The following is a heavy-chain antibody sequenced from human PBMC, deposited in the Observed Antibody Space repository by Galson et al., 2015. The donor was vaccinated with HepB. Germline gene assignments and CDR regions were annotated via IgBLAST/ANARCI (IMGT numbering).Heavy chain of an antibody. CDR2: ISYDGSNK. J-gene: IGHJ4*02. CDR3: ARDYFRRRDTAMVTSY. CDR1: GFTFSSYA. Sequence: SLRLSCAASGFTFSSYAMHWVRQAPGKGLEWVAVISYDGSNKYYADSVKGRFTISRDNSKNTLYLQMNSLRAENTAVYYCARDYFRRRDTAMVTSYWGQGTLVTVSS. V-gene: IGHV3-30*04. D-gene: IGHD5-18*01.